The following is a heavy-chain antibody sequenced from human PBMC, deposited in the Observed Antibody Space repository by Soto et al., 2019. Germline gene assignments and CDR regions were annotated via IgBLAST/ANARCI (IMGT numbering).Heavy chain of an antibody. CDR1: GGSISSSSYY. CDR3: ARQTPCDFWSGYNYHDY. V-gene: IGHV4-39*01. D-gene: IGHD3-3*01. CDR2: IYYSGST. J-gene: IGHJ4*02. Sequence: PSETLSLTCTVSGGSISSSSYYWGWIRQPPGKGLEWIGSIYYSGSTYYNPSLKSRVTISVDTSKNQFSLKLSSVTAADTAVYYCARQTPCDFWSGYNYHDYWGQGTLVTVSS.